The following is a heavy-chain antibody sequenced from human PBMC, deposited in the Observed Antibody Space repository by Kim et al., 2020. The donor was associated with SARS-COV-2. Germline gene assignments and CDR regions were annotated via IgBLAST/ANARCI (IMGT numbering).Heavy chain of an antibody. CDR1: GGSTSSIDYY. CDR2: IFHSGSA. CDR3: ATEGGSWDYFDC. J-gene: IGHJ4*02. D-gene: IGHD6-13*01. V-gene: IGHV4-39*01. Sequence: SETLSLTCNVSGGSTSSIDYYWAWIRQPPGKGPEWIGSIFHSGSAYYNPSLKSRVTISVDTSKNQFSLKLASVTAADTAVYYCATEGGSWDYFDCWGQG.